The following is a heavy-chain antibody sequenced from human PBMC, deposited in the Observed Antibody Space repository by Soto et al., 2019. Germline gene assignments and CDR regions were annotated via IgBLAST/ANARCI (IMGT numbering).Heavy chain of an antibody. V-gene: IGHV3-30*18. J-gene: IGHJ5*02. CDR3: AKDSSVTAAGSGGWFDP. CDR1: GFDFNTYG. Sequence: QVQLVQSGGGVVQPGRSLRLSCAASGFDFNTYGLHWVRQAPGKGLEWVAGISLVGGNQYYADSVKGRFTISRDKSNNTLYLQMNSLGAEDTATYYCAKDSSVTAAGSGGWFDPWGQGTLVIVSS. D-gene: IGHD6-13*01. CDR2: ISLVGGNQ.